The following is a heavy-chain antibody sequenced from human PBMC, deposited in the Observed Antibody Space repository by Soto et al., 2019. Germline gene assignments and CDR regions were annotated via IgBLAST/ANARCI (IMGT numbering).Heavy chain of an antibody. CDR2: ISYDGSNK. CDR3: AKRRRPTVTTFGIRGDYYYGMDV. CDR1: GFTFSSYG. J-gene: IGHJ6*02. V-gene: IGHV3-30*18. Sequence: GGSLRLSCAASGFTFSSYGMHWFRQAPGKGLEWVAVISYDGSNKYYADSVKGRFTISRDNSKNTLYLQMNSLRAEDTAVYYCAKRRRPTVTTFGIRGDYYYGMDVWGQGTTVTVSS. D-gene: IGHD4-17*01.